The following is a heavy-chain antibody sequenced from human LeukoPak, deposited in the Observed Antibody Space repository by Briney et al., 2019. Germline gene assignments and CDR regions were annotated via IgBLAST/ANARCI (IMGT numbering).Heavy chain of an antibody. D-gene: IGHD6-13*01. CDR1: GGSIRSYY. Sequence: SETLSLTCTVSGGSIRSYYWSWIRQPPGKGLEWIGYIHYTGSTNYNPSLKSRVTISVDTSKNQFSLQLSSVTATYTAVYFCARHSSSWYPDYWGQGTLVTVSS. CDR3: ARHSSSWYPDY. CDR2: IHYTGST. J-gene: IGHJ4*02. V-gene: IGHV4-59*08.